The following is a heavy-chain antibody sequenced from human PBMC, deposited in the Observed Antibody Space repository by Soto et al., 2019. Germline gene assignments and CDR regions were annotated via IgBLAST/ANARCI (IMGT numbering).Heavy chain of an antibody. CDR2: ISSSSGYT. V-gene: IGHV3-11*06. CDR3: AKEYGRLDY. Sequence: PGGSLRLSCAASGFTFSDYYMSWIRQAPGKGREWVSYISSSSGYTNYADSVKGRFTISRDNAKNSLYLQMNSLRAEDTAVYYCAKEYGRLDYWGQGTLVTVSS. CDR1: GFTFSDYY. J-gene: IGHJ4*02. D-gene: IGHD4-17*01.